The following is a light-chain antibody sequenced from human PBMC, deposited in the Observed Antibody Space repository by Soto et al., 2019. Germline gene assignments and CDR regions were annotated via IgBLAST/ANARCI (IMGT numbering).Light chain of an antibody. J-gene: IGKJ4*01. V-gene: IGKV3-11*01. CDR3: QQRSDWPST. Sequence: EIVLTQSPATLSLSPGERATLSCRAGQSVRRYLAWYQQKPGQAPRLLIYDASNRAPGIPARFSGSGSGTDFTLTISSLEPEDFALYYCQQRSDWPSTFGGGTKLQIK. CDR2: DAS. CDR1: QSVRRY.